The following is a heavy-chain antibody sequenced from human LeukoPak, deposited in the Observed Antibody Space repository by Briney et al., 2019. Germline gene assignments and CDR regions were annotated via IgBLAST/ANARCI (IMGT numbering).Heavy chain of an antibody. J-gene: IGHJ3*02. D-gene: IGHD6-19*01. Sequence: PGGSLRLSCAASGFTVSSNYMSWVRQAPGKGLEWVSVIYSGGTTYYADSVKGRFTISRDNSKNTLYLQMNSLRAEDTAVYYCARIAVAAPGAFDIWGQGTMVTVSS. CDR1: GFTVSSNY. CDR3: ARIAVAAPGAFDI. CDR2: IYSGGTT. V-gene: IGHV3-53*01.